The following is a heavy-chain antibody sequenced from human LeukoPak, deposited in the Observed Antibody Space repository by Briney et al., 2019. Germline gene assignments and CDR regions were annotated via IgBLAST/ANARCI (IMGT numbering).Heavy chain of an antibody. CDR2: ISGSGGST. V-gene: IGHV3-23*01. CDR1: GLTFSRHA. D-gene: IGHD4-17*01. Sequence: GGSLRLSCAASGLTFSRHAMSWVRQTPGKGLEWVSSISGSGGSTYYADSVKGRFTISRDNAKNTLYLQMNSLRAEDTAVYYCAKDYGDLKEDFWGQGTLVTVSS. J-gene: IGHJ4*02. CDR3: AKDYGDLKEDF.